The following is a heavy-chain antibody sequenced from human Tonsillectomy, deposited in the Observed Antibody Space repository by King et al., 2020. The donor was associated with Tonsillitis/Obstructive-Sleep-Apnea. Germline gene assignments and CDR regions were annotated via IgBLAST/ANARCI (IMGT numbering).Heavy chain of an antibody. V-gene: IGHV1-69*12. Sequence: QLVQSGAEVKKPGSSVKVSCKASGGTFSSYAISWVRQASGQGLEWMGGIIPIFDTTNYAQKFQGRVTISADESTSTAYMELSSLRSEDPAVYYCARAKLVPADRNYYYYYMDVWGKGTTVTVSS. D-gene: IGHD2-2*01. J-gene: IGHJ6*03. CDR1: GGTFSSYA. CDR2: IIPIFDTT. CDR3: ARAKLVPADRNYYYYYMDV.